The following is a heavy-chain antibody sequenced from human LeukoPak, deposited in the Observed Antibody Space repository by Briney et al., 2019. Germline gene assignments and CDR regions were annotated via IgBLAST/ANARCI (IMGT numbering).Heavy chain of an antibody. CDR2: IKSKTDGGTT. J-gene: IGHJ4*02. CDR1: GFTFSNAW. CDR3: ARVRGGYYFDY. D-gene: IGHD3-10*01. Sequence: GGSLRLSCAASGFTFSNAWMSWVRQAPGKGLEWVGRIKSKTDGGTTDYAAPVKGRFTISRDDSKNTLYLQMNSLKTEDTAVYYCARVRGGYYFDYWGQGSLVTVSS. V-gene: IGHV3-15*01.